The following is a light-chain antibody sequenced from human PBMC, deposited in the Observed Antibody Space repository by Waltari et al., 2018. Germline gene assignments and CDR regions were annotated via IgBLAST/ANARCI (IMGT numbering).Light chain of an antibody. V-gene: IGLV2-14*03. Sequence: QSALTQPASVSGSPGQSITISCTGTSSYVGGYHYVPWYHQHPGKAPKLMIYDVSNRPSGVSNRFSGSKSGNTASLTISGLQAEDEADYYCSSYTSSSPVVFGGGTKLTVL. CDR1: SSYVGGYHY. CDR2: DVS. CDR3: SSYTSSSPVV. J-gene: IGLJ2*01.